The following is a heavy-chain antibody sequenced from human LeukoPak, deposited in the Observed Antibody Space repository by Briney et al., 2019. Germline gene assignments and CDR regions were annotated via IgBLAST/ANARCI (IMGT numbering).Heavy chain of an antibody. D-gene: IGHD4-17*01. CDR1: GYTFTSYG. V-gene: IGHV1-18*01. J-gene: IGHJ6*03. CDR2: FSAYNGNT. CDR3: ARTPTYYYYYMDV. Sequence: ASVKVSCKASGYTFTSYGISWVRQAPGQGLEWMGWFSAYNGNTNYAQKLQGRVTMTTDTSTSTAYMELRSLRSDDPAVYYCARTPTYYYYYMDVWGKGTTVTVSS.